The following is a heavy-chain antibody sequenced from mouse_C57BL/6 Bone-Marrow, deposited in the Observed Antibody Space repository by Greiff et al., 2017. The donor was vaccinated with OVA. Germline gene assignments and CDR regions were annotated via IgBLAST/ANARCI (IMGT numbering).Heavy chain of an antibody. Sequence: VQLQQPGAELVKPGASVKLSCKASGYTFTSYWMQWVKQRPGQGLEWIGEIDPSDSYTNYNQKFKGKATLTVDTSSSTAYMQLSSLTSEDSAVYYCAKTYYSNSFAYWGQGTLVTVSA. D-gene: IGHD2-5*01. CDR3: AKTYYSNSFAY. V-gene: IGHV1-50*01. CDR2: IDPSDSYT. CDR1: GYTFTSYW. J-gene: IGHJ3*01.